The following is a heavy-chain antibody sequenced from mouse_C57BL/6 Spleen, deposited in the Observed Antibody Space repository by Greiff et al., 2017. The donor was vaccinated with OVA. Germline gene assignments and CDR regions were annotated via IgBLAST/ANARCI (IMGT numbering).Heavy chain of an antibody. V-gene: IGHV1-69*01. CDR1: GYTFTSYW. D-gene: IGHD1-1*01. Sequence: VQLQQPGAELVMPGASVKLSCKASGYTFTSYWMHWVKQRPGQGLEWIGEIDPSDSYTNYNQKFKGKSTLTVDNSSSTAYMQLSSLTSEDSAVYYCARYTVVATRYFGVWGTGTTVTGSS. CDR2: IDPSDSYT. J-gene: IGHJ1*03. CDR3: ARYTVVATRYFGV.